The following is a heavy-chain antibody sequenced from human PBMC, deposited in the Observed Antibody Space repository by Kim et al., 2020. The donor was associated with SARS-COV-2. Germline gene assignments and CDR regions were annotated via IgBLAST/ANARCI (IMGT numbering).Heavy chain of an antibody. CDR2: INPNSGST. D-gene: IGHD3-9*01. CDR1: GYTFTGYY. Sequence: ASVKVSCKASGYTFTGYYMHWVRQAPGQGLEWMGWINPNSGSTNYAQKFQGRVTMTRDTSISTAYMELSRLRSDDTAVYYCARAIDYDILTGYPLLGAYYYMDVWGKGTTVTVSS. CDR3: ARAIDYDILTGYPLLGAYYYMDV. J-gene: IGHJ6*03. V-gene: IGHV1-2*02.